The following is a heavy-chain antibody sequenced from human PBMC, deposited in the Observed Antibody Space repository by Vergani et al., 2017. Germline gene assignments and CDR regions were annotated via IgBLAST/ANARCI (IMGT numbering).Heavy chain of an antibody. J-gene: IGHJ4*02. CDR3: ARGETNFWSGYYFD. Sequence: QLQLQESGPGLVKPSETLSLTCTVSGGSISSSSYYWGWIRQPPGKGLGWIGSIYYSGSTYYHPSLKSRVTISVDTSKNQFSLKLSSVTAADTAVYYCARGETNFWSGYYFDWGQGTLVTVSS. D-gene: IGHD3-3*01. V-gene: IGHV4-39*07. CDR1: GGSISSSSYY. CDR2: IYYSGST.